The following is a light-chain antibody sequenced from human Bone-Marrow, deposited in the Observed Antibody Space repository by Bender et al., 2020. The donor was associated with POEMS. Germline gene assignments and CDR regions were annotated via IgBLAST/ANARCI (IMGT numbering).Light chain of an antibody. Sequence: QSALTQPRSVSGSPGQSVTISCTGTNTYYNYVSWYQQHPGKAPKLTIYDVSKRPSGVPDRFSGSKSGNTASLTISGLQAEDEADYYCCSYAGRITFAVFGGGTKLTVL. J-gene: IGLJ2*01. V-gene: IGLV2-11*01. CDR2: DVS. CDR1: NTYYNY. CDR3: CSYAGRITFAV.